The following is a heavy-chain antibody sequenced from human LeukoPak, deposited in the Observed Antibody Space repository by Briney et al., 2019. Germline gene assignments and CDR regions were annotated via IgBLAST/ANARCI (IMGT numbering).Heavy chain of an antibody. V-gene: IGHV4-39*01. CDR1: GDSISSSNYY. D-gene: IGHD6-13*01. CDR3: ATAPYSSSWYWGLNWFDP. Sequence: SETLSLTCTVSGDSISSSNYYWGWIRQPPGKGLEWIGSIYYSGSTYYNPSLKSRVTISVDTSKNQFSLKLSSVTAADTAVYYCATAPYSSSWYWGLNWFDPWGQGTLVTASS. J-gene: IGHJ5*02. CDR2: IYYSGST.